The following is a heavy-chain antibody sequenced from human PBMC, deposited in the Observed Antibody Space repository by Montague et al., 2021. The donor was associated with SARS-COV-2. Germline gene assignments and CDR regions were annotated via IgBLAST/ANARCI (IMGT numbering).Heavy chain of an antibody. D-gene: IGHD6-6*01. CDR2: INRSGST. Sequence: SETLSLTCAVNGGSFSGYYWSWIRQPPGKGLEWIGEINRSGSTNYNPSLKSRVTISMDTSKNQFSLKLSSVTAADTAVYYCARGVRQLGVRYYYYYIDVWDKGTTVTVSS. CDR1: GGSFSGYY. V-gene: IGHV4-34*01. CDR3: ARGVRQLGVRYYYYYIDV. J-gene: IGHJ6*03.